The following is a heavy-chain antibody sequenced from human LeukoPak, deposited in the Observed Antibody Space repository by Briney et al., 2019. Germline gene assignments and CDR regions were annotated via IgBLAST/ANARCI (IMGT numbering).Heavy chain of an antibody. CDR3: AKNREWAMDSPLDY. J-gene: IGHJ4*02. Sequence: GGSLRLSCAASGFPFDDYGMNWVRQAPGKGLEWVSAISGSGGSTSCADSVKGRFTISRDNSKNTLYLQLNSLRAEDTAVFYCAKNREWAMDSPLDYWGQGTLVTVSS. CDR2: ISGSGGST. V-gene: IGHV3-23*01. D-gene: IGHD5-18*01. CDR1: GFPFDDYG.